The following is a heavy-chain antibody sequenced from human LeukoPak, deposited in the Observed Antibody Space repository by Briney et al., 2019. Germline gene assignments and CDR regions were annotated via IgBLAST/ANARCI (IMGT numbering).Heavy chain of an antibody. D-gene: IGHD3-22*01. Sequence: ASVKVSCKASGYSFTSHYMHWVRQAPGQGLEWLGLINPSGSSTLYAQKFQGRVTITADESTSTAYMELSSLRSEDTAVYYCARGDSSGHWGPNIRNYFDYWGQGTLVTVSS. CDR2: INPSGSST. V-gene: IGHV1-46*01. CDR3: ARGDSSGHWGPNIRNYFDY. CDR1: GYSFTSHY. J-gene: IGHJ4*02.